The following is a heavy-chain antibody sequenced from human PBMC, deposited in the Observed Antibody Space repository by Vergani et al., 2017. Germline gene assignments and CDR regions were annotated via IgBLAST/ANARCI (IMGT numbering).Heavy chain of an antibody. CDR3: ASQYCSSTSCXILY. Sequence: QVQLVESGGGLVKPGGSLRLSCAASGFTFSDYYMTWIRQAPGKGLEWVSYIGDGGITIYYAGSVKGRFSISWDNAKNTVYLQMNSLRAEDTAVYYCASQYCSSTSCXILYWGQGTLVTVSS. J-gene: IGHJ4*02. CDR1: GFTFSDYY. CDR2: IGDGGITI. D-gene: IGHD2-2*01. V-gene: IGHV3-11*01.